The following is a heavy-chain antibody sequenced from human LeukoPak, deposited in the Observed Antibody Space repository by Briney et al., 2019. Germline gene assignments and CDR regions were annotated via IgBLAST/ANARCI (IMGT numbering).Heavy chain of an antibody. CDR3: ARAYSSGWYSFWFDP. V-gene: IGHV4-59*01. Sequence: PSETLSLTCTVSGGSISSYYWSWSRQPPGKGLEWIGYIYYSGSTNYNPSLKSRVTISVDTSKNQFSLKLSSVTAADTAVYYCARAYSSGWYSFWFDPWGQGTLVTVSS. CDR2: IYYSGST. CDR1: GGSISSYY. J-gene: IGHJ5*02. D-gene: IGHD6-19*01.